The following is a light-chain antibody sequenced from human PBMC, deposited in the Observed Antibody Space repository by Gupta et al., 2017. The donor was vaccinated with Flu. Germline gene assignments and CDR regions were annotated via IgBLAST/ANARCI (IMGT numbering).Light chain of an antibody. CDR3: SSYTHSSTLYV. V-gene: IGLV2-14*01. J-gene: IGLJ1*01. CDR1: SSDIGTYKY. CDR2: EVS. Sequence: QSALSQPASVSGSPGQSITISCIGTSSDIGTYKYVSWYQQHPGKGPKLIIYEVSNRPSGVSTRFSGSRSANTASLTISGLQAEDEADYYCSSYTHSSTLYVFGTGTWVTVL.